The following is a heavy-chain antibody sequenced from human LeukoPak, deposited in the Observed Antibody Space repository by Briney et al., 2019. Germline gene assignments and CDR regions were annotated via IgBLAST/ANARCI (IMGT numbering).Heavy chain of an antibody. CDR1: GFTFSSYA. Sequence: GGSLRLSCAASGFTFSSYAMSWVRQAPGKGLEWVSTISGSGSGGSTYYADSVKGRFTISRDNSKDTLYLQMNSLRAEDTAVYYCAREGHCSGGSCYSVDYWGQGTLVTVSS. V-gene: IGHV3-23*01. J-gene: IGHJ4*02. CDR3: AREGHCSGGSCYSVDY. CDR2: ISGSGSGGST. D-gene: IGHD2-15*01.